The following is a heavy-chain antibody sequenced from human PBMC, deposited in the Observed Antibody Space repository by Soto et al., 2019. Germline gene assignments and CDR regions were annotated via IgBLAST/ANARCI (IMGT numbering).Heavy chain of an antibody. V-gene: IGHV3-7*03. D-gene: IGHD5-12*01. Sequence: GSLRLSCAASGFTFSSYWMHWVRQAPGKGLEWVARIKQDGSEKFYVDSVKGRFTISRDNADMSLYLQVNSLRAEDTAVYYCARGTTSGATYFDSWGQGTLVTVSS. CDR1: GFTFSSYW. CDR3: ARGTTSGATYFDS. J-gene: IGHJ4*02. CDR2: IKQDGSEK.